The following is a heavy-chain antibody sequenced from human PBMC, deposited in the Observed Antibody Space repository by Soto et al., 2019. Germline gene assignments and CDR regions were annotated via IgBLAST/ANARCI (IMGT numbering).Heavy chain of an antibody. CDR3: ARMVFGSGGGYDP. V-gene: IGHV1-3*01. CDR1: GYTFSNYA. J-gene: IGHJ5*02. D-gene: IGHD3-10*01. CDR2: MNGGKGDT. Sequence: QVQLVQSGAEVKKPGASVKVSCKTSGYTFSNYAIHWVRQAPGQGLEWMGWMNGGKGDTKYSQKFQGRVSITRDTSASTAYMELSSLRSEDTAFYYCARMVFGSGGGYDPWGQGTLVTVSS.